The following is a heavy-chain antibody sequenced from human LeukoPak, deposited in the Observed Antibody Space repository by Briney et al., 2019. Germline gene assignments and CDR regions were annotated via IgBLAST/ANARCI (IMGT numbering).Heavy chain of an antibody. CDR3: ARTTTGYYYDSSGTLYYFDY. V-gene: IGHV1-46*01. CDR2: INPSGGST. CDR1: GYTFTSYY. Sequence: RASVKVSCKASGYTFTSYYMHWVRQAPGQGLEWMGIINPSGGSTSYAQKFQGRVTMTRDTSTSTVYMELSSLRSEDTAVYYCARTTTGYYYDSSGTLYYFDYWGQGTLVTVSS. J-gene: IGHJ4*02. D-gene: IGHD3-22*01.